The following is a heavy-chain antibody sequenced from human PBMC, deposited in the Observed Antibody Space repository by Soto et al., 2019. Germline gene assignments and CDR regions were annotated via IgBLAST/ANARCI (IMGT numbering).Heavy chain of an antibody. Sequence: SVKVSCKASGGTFSGDAISWLRQAPGQGLEWMGQIVPFFKGTKYAQKFQGRVTITADDSTSTAFLDLSSLRSEDTAVYFCARDVSVNYYDSTYYYYAMDGWGQGTTVTVSS. CDR3: ARDVSVNYYDSTYYYYAMDG. D-gene: IGHD3-22*01. CDR1: GGTFSGDA. V-gene: IGHV1-69*13. J-gene: IGHJ6*02. CDR2: IVPFFKGT.